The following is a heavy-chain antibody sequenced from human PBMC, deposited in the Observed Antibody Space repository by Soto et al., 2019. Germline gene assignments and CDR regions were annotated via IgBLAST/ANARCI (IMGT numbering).Heavy chain of an antibody. CDR1: GGSFSGYY. CDR3: ASLYSSSSILRGGPNYDY. Sequence: PSETLSLTCAVYGGSFSGYYWSWIRQPPGKGLEWIGEINHRGSTNYNPSHKSRVTKSVDTSKNQITLKLSSVTAADTAVYYCASLYSSSSILRGGPNYDYWGQGTLVTVSS. CDR2: INHRGST. J-gene: IGHJ4*02. V-gene: IGHV4-34*01. D-gene: IGHD6-6*01.